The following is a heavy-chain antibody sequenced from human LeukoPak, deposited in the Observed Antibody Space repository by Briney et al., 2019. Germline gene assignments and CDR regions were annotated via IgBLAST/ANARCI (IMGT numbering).Heavy chain of an antibody. J-gene: IGHJ5*02. CDR3: ARDRLEMVRGVTTDKKPNWFDP. V-gene: IGHV3-11*01. D-gene: IGHD3-10*01. CDR2: ISSSGSTI. CDR1: GFTFSDYY. Sequence: PGGSLRLSCAASGFTFSDYYMSWIRQAPGKGLEWVSYISSSGSTIYYADSVKGRFTISRDNAKNSLYLQMNSLRAEDTAVYYCARDRLEMVRGVTTDKKPNWFDPWGQGTLVTVSS.